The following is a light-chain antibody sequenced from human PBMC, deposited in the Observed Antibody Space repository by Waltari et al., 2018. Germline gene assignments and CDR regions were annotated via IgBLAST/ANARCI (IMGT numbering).Light chain of an antibody. CDR3: CSYAASDTVGV. CDR1: SSDVGDYNY. J-gene: IGLJ2*01. V-gene: IGLV2-11*01. Sequence: QSALTQPRSVSGSPGQSVTISCTGTSSDVGDYNYVSWYQHHPGTAPKLIIFDVSRRPSGVPDRFSGSKSGNTASLTISGLQAEDEADYYCCSYAASDTVGVFGGGTKLTVL. CDR2: DVS.